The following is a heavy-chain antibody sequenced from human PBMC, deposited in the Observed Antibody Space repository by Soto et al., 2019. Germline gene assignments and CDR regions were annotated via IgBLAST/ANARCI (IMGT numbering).Heavy chain of an antibody. CDR3: AHHTITPATNWFDP. CDR2: IYWNDDK. J-gene: IGHJ5*02. Sequence: GSGPTLVNPTQTLTLTCTFSGFSLTTSGVGVGWIRQPPGKALEWLALIYWNDDKRYSPSLRGRLTITKDTSKNQVVLAMTNMDPVDTATYCCAHHTITPATNWFDPWGLGTLVTVSS. D-gene: IGHD2-2*01. CDR1: GFSLTTSGVG. V-gene: IGHV2-5*01.